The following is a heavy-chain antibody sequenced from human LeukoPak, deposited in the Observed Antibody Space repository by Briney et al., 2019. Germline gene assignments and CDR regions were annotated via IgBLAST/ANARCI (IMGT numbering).Heavy chain of an antibody. Sequence: SETLSLTCTVSGGSLRSYYWSWIRQPAGKGLEWIGRIYTSGSTNYNPSLKSRVTMSVDTSKNQFSLKLSSVTAADTAVYYCARDPGYYGSGTRGAFDYWGQGTLVTVSS. D-gene: IGHD3-10*01. CDR3: ARDPGYYGSGTRGAFDY. J-gene: IGHJ4*02. CDR2: IYTSGST. CDR1: GGSLRSYY. V-gene: IGHV4-4*07.